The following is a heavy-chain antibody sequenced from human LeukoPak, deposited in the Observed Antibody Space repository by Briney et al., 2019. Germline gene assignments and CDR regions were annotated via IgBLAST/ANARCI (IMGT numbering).Heavy chain of an antibody. J-gene: IGHJ4*02. D-gene: IGHD6-13*01. CDR2: ISGSGGSI. Sequence: GGSLRLSCAASGFTFRNYAMTWVRQAPVKGLEWVSTISGSGGSIYYADSLKGRFTISRDNAKNSLYLQMNSLRAEDTALYYCAKDMEAAGNPVGYFDYWGQGTLVTVSS. V-gene: IGHV3-23*01. CDR3: AKDMEAAGNPVGYFDY. CDR1: GFTFRNYA.